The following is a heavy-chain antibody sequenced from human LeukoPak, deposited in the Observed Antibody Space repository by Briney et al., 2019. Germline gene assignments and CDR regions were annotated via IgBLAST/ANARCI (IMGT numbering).Heavy chain of an antibody. CDR1: GFTVTSNF. CDR2: IYSGGST. V-gene: IGHV3-66*01. CDR3: ARGGERLAATRY. D-gene: IGHD6-13*01. Sequence: GGSLRLSCAASGFTVTSNFMSWVRQAPGKGLEWVSVIYSGGSTYYSDSVKGRFTISTDNSKNTLYLQMNSLRAEDTAVYYCARGGERLAATRYWGQGTLVTVSS. J-gene: IGHJ4*02.